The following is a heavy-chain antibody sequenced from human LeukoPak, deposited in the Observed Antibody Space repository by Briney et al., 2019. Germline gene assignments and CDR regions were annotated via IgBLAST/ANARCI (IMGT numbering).Heavy chain of an antibody. CDR3: ARVGGTEVNYYYGMDG. CDR2: INPNSGGT. V-gene: IGHV1-2*02. CDR1: GYTFTGYY. Sequence: ASVKVSCKASGYTFTGYYMHWVRQAPGQGLEWMGWINPNSGGTNYAQKFQGRVTMTRDTSISTAYMELSRLRSDDTGVYYCARVGGTEVNYYYGMDGWGQATTVSVSS. J-gene: IGHJ6*02.